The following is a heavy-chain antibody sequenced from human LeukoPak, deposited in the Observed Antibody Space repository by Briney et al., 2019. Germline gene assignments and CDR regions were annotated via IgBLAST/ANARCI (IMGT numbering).Heavy chain of an antibody. CDR2: ITGSGDGT. Sequence: PGGSLRLSCAASGFTFSTYAMTWVRQAPGKGLEWVSSITGSGDGTSAADSVKGRFSISRDNAKNSLYLQMNSLRAEDTAVYYCARLLRYFDWVFDYWGQGTLVTVSS. V-gene: IGHV3-23*01. CDR3: ARLLRYFDWVFDY. D-gene: IGHD3-9*01. J-gene: IGHJ4*02. CDR1: GFTFSTYA.